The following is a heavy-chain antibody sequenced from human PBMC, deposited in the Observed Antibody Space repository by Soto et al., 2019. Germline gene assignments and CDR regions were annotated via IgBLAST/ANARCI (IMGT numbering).Heavy chain of an antibody. D-gene: IGHD3-22*01. J-gene: IGHJ5*02. CDR2: IWYDGSNK. CDR1: GFTFSSYG. Sequence: GGSLRLSCAASGFTFSSYGMHWVRQAPGKGLEWVAVIWYDGSNKYYADSVKGRFTISRDNSKNTLYLQMNSLRAEDTAVYYCARASRPGSSGYYSGWFDPWGQGNLVTVSS. V-gene: IGHV3-33*01. CDR3: ARASRPGSSGYYSGWFDP.